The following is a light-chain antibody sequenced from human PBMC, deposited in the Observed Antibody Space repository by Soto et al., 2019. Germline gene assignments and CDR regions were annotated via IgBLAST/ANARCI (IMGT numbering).Light chain of an antibody. CDR2: ATN. V-gene: IGLV8-61*01. CDR1: SGSVSTTYY. CDR3: AFHMGSGISV. Sequence: QVVVTQEPSFSVSPGGTVTLTCGLSSGSVSTTYYPSWYQQTPGQAPRTLIYATNTRSSGVPDRFSGSILGNKAALTITGAQADDESDYYCAFHMGSGISVFGGGTKLTVL. J-gene: IGLJ2*01.